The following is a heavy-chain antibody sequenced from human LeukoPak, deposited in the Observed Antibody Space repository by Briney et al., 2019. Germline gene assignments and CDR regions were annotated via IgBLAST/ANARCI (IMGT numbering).Heavy chain of an antibody. Sequence: SETLSLTCAVYGGSFSGYYWSWIRQPPGKGLEWIGEINHSGSANYNPSLKSRVTISVDTSKNQFSLNLSSVTAADTAVYYCARDDSSGWLPYYFDYWGQGTLVTVSS. D-gene: IGHD6-19*01. CDR1: GGSFSGYY. V-gene: IGHV4-34*01. J-gene: IGHJ4*02. CDR2: INHSGSA. CDR3: ARDDSSGWLPYYFDY.